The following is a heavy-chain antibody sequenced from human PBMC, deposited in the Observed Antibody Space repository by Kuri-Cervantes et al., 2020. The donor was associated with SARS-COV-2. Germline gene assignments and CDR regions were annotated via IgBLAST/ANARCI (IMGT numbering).Heavy chain of an antibody. D-gene: IGHD2-15*01. CDR1: GYTFTSYY. CDR2: INPSGGST. Sequence: ASVKVSCKASGYTFTSYYIHWVRQAPGQGLEWMGIINPSGGSTSYAQKFQGRVTMTTDTSTGTAYMELRSLRSDDTAVYYCARYCGGKRPYFDYWGQGTLVTVSS. J-gene: IGHJ4*02. V-gene: IGHV1-46*01. CDR3: ARYCGGKRPYFDY.